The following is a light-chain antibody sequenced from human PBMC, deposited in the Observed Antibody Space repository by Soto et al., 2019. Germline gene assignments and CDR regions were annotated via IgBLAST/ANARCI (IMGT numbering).Light chain of an antibody. J-gene: IGKJ1*01. V-gene: IGKV1-27*01. CDR3: QKYNSDTRT. CDR1: QGISNY. Sequence: DIQITQSPSSLSASVGDRVTITCRASQGISNYLAWYQQTPGKVPKLLIYAASTLQSGVPSRFSGSGSGTDFTLTISSLQPEDVATYYCQKYNSDTRTFGQGTKVDIK. CDR2: AAS.